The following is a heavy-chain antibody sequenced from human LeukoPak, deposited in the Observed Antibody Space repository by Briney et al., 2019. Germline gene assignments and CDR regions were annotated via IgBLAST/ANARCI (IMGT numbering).Heavy chain of an antibody. J-gene: IGHJ4*02. Sequence: GRSLRLSCAASGFTFSSYGMHWVRQAPGKGLEWVAVIWYDGSNKYYADSAKGRFTISRDNSKNTLYLQMNSLRAEDTAVYYCARRDPGGPDYWGQGTLVTVSS. V-gene: IGHV3-33*01. D-gene: IGHD1-1*01. CDR3: ARRDPGGPDY. CDR2: IWYDGSNK. CDR1: GFTFSSYG.